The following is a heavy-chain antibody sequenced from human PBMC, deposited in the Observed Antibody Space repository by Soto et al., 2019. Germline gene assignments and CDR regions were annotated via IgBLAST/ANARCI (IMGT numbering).Heavy chain of an antibody. CDR3: ARGTRLYSSSWYYFDY. CDR2: INHSGST. J-gene: IGHJ4*02. D-gene: IGHD6-13*01. V-gene: IGHV4-34*01. CDR1: GGSFSGYY. Sequence: PSETLSLTCAVYGGSFSGYYWSWIRQPPGKGLEWIGEINHSGSTNYNPSLKSRVTISVDTSKNQFSLKLSSVTAADTAVYYCARGTRLYSSSWYYFDYWGQGTLVTVS.